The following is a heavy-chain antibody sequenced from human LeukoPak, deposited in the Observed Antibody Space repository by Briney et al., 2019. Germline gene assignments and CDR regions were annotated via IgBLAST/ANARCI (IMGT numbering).Heavy chain of an antibody. CDR1: GYTFTSYY. V-gene: IGHV1-46*01. Sequence: ASVKVSCKASGYTFTSYYMHWVRQAPGQGLEWMGIINPSGGSTSYAQKFQGRVTMTRDTSTSTVYMELSSLRSEDTAVYYCARDVGPLTFGGVMTNWGQGTLVTVSS. J-gene: IGHJ4*02. CDR3: ARDVGPLTFGGVMTN. CDR2: INPSGGST. D-gene: IGHD3-16*01.